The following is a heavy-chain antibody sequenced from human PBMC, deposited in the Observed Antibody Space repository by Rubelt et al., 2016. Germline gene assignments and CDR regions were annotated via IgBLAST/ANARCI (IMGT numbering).Heavy chain of an antibody. D-gene: IGHD4-17*01. J-gene: IGHJ4*02. CDR3: ATPKTTGGPFDY. V-gene: IGHV4-39*07. Sequence: QLQLQESGPGLVKPSETLSLTCTVSGGSISSSSYYWGWIRQPPGKGLEWIGSIYYSGITYYNPSLKCRVTISVDTSKNPFSLKLSSVTAADTAVYYCATPKTTGGPFDYWGQGTLVTVSS. CDR1: GGSISSSSYY. CDR2: IYYSGIT.